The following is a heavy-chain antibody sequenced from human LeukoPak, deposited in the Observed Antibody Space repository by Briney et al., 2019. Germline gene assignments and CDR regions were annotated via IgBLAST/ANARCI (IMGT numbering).Heavy chain of an antibody. Sequence: PGGSLRLSCAASGFTFSNAWMSWVRQAPGKGLEWVGRIKSKTDGGTTDYAATVKGRFTISRDDSKNTLYLQMNSLKTEDTAVYYCTTEVYTWFGERRFDYWGQGTLVTVSS. CDR3: TTEVYTWFGERRFDY. V-gene: IGHV3-15*01. CDR2: IKSKTDGGTT. CDR1: GFTFSNAW. J-gene: IGHJ4*02. D-gene: IGHD3-10*01.